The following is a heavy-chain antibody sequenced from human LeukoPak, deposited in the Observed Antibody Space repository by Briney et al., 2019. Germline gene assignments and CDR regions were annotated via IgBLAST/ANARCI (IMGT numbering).Heavy chain of an antibody. Sequence: SVKVSCKASGGTFSSYAISWVRQAPGQGLEWMGRIIPIFGTANYAQKFQGRVTITTDESTSTAYMELSSQRSEDTAVYYCARGDYGGNSDRWGPLSGLNWFDPWGQGTLVTVSS. J-gene: IGHJ5*02. CDR2: IIPIFGTA. CDR1: GGTFSSYA. V-gene: IGHV1-69*05. D-gene: IGHD4-23*01. CDR3: ARGDYGGNSDRWGPLSGLNWFDP.